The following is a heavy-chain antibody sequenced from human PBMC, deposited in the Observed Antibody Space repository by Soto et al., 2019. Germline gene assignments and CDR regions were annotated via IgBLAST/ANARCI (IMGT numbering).Heavy chain of an antibody. Sequence: PGGSLRLSCAASGFTFSSYGMHWVRQAPGKGLEWVAVIWYDGSNKYYADSVKGRFTISRDNSKNTLYLQMNSLRAEDTAVYYCARGAEVVVAATAKYYYYYYGMDVWGQGTTVTVSS. V-gene: IGHV3-33*01. D-gene: IGHD2-15*01. CDR2: IWYDGSNK. CDR3: ARGAEVVVAATAKYYYYYYGMDV. J-gene: IGHJ6*02. CDR1: GFTFSSYG.